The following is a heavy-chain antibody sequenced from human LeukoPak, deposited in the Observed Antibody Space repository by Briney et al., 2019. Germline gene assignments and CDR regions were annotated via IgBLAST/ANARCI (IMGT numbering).Heavy chain of an antibody. CDR1: GGSISSYY. CDR2: IYYSGST. CDR3: ARAGWSGRLDY. Sequence: SXTLSLTCTVSGGSISSYYWSWIRQPPGKGLEWIGYIYYSGSTNYNTSLKRRVTISVETSKNKFSLKLSSVTAADTAVYYCARAGWSGRLDYWGQGTLVTVPS. V-gene: IGHV4-59*01. J-gene: IGHJ4*02. D-gene: IGHD3-3*01.